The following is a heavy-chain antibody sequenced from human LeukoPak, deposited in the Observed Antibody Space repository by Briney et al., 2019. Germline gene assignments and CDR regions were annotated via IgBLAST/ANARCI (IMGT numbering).Heavy chain of an antibody. CDR1: GYTFTSYG. J-gene: IGHJ4*02. D-gene: IGHD2-2*01. V-gene: IGHV1-18*01. CDR2: ISAYNGNT. Sequence: ASVKVSCKASGYTFTSYGISWVRQAPGQGLEWMGWISAYNGNTNYAQKLQGRVTMTTDTSTSTAYMELRSLRSDDTAVYYCARDCIADDRYCSSTSCYYFDYWGQGTLVTVSS. CDR3: ARDCIADDRYCSSTSCYYFDY.